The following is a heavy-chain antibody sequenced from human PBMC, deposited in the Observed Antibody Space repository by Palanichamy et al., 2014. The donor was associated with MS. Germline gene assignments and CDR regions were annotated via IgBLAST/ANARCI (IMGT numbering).Heavy chain of an antibody. V-gene: IGHV3-30*18. D-gene: IGHD1-26*01. CDR1: GFTFSSCG. J-gene: IGHJ4*02. CDR2: ISYDGSNK. Sequence: QVQLVESGGGVVQPGRSLRLSCAASGFTFSSCGMHWVRQAPGKGLEWVAVISYDGSNKYNADSVKGRFTISRDNSKNTLYLQMNSLRAEDTAVYYCAKDIVGATTSPWGIDYWDQGTLVTVSS. CDR3: AKDIVGATTSPWGIDY.